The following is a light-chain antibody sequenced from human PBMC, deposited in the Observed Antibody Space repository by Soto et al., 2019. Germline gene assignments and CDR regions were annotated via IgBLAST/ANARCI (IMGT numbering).Light chain of an antibody. J-gene: IGKJ2*01. V-gene: IGKV1-33*01. CDR1: QDITTN. CDR2: DAS. CDR3: QQYHTLPPMYT. Sequence: DIQMTQSPSSLSASVGDRVTITCQASQDITTNLNWYQQKPGKAPKLLIYDASNLETGVPSRCSGSRSGTDFTFNISSLEPEDIETYYCQQYHTLPPMYTFGQGTKVEIK.